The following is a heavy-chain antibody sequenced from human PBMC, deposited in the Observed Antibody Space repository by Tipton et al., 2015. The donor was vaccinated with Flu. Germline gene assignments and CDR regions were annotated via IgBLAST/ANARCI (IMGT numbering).Heavy chain of an antibody. Sequence: QLVQSGGGLVQPGGSLRLSCAASGFTFSSYEMNWVRQAPGKGLEWVSYITSSGNTISYADSVRGRFTISRDNAKNSLYLQMNSLRAEDTAVYYCARDRGFAGYSSGWGYWGQGTLVTVSS. V-gene: IGHV3-48*03. D-gene: IGHD6-19*01. CDR2: ITSSGNTI. J-gene: IGHJ4*02. CDR1: GFTFSSYE. CDR3: ARDRGFAGYSSGWGY.